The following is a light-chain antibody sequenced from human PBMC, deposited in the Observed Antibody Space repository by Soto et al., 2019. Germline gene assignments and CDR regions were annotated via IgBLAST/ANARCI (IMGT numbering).Light chain of an antibody. CDR3: KKYTYWPPST. V-gene: IGKV3-15*01. J-gene: IGKJ1*01. CDR2: GAS. CDR1: QSVRSN. Sequence: EIVMTQSPATLSVSPGERATLSCRASQSVRSNLAWYQQKPGQAPRLLIYGASTRATGIPARFSGSGSGTEFTLTISSLQSEDSVVYYCKKYTYWPPSTFGQGTKVEIK.